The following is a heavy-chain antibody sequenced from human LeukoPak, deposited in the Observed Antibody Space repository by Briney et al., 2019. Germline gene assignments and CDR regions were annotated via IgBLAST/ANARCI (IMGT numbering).Heavy chain of an antibody. CDR3: AKTTTGYGSGRYPGWPVDY. J-gene: IGHJ4*02. CDR2: ISGSGGGT. D-gene: IGHD6-19*01. Sequence: GGSLRLSCAASGFTFSSYAMTWVRQAPGKGLEWVSSISGSGGGTYYADSVKGRFTISRDNSKNTLYLQMNSLSTEDTAVYYCAKTTTGYGSGRYPGWPVDYWGQGTLVTVSS. CDR1: GFTFSSYA. V-gene: IGHV3-23*01.